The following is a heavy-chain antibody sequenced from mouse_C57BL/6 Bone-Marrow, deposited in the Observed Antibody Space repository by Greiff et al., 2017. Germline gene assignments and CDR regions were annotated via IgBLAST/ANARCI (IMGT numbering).Heavy chain of an antibody. Sequence: EVQLVESGGDLVKPGGSLKLSCAASGFTFSSYGMSWVRQTPDKRLEWVATISSGGSYTYYPDSVKGRFTISRDNAKNTLYLQMSSLKSEYTAMYYCARPGDPYYFDYGGQGTTLTVSS. CDR1: GFTFSSYG. J-gene: IGHJ2*01. CDR3: ARPGDPYYFDY. CDR2: ISSGGSYT. V-gene: IGHV5-6*01.